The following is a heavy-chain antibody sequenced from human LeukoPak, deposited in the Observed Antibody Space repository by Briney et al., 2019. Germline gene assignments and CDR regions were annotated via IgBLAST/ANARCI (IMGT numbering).Heavy chain of an antibody. V-gene: IGHV4-39*07. Sequence: SETLSLTCTVSGGSISSSSYYWVWIRQPPGKGLEWIGSMYYSGSTHYNPSLKSRVTISVDTSENQYSLNLSSVTAADTAVYYCARAVETTVTYYYYYGLDVWGQGTTVIVSS. D-gene: IGHD4-17*01. CDR2: MYYSGST. J-gene: IGHJ6*02. CDR1: GGSISSSSYY. CDR3: ARAVETTVTYYYYYGLDV.